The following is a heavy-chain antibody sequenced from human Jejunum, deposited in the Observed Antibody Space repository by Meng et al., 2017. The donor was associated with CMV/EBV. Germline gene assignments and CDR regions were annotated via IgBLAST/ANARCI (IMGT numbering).Heavy chain of an antibody. Sequence: SGLRVSDHYMVCVRQVSGKGLQWVSTLYTGGSAHYAPSVEGRFTISKDNSNNMVYLQMNSLGAEDTAVYYCAREQMGAWSGYFDYWGQGVLVTVSS. CDR2: LYTGGSA. V-gene: IGHV3-53*01. CDR3: AREQMGAWSGYFDY. J-gene: IGHJ4*02. D-gene: IGHD3-3*01. CDR1: GLRVSDHY.